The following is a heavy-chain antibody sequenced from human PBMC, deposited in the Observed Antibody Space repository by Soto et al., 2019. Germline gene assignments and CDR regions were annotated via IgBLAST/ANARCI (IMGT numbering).Heavy chain of an antibody. CDR2: VIAMLGTP. CDR1: GGTFGSQG. CDR3: ARGAMANFDY. V-gene: IGHV1-69*13. J-gene: IGHJ4*02. Sequence: SVKVSCKASGGTFGSQGIAWVRQAPGQGLEWMGGVIAMLGTPTYAKKVQGRATISADESLTSSYLELRSLRSEDTGVYFCARGAMANFDYWGQGTVVTVS. D-gene: IGHD5-18*01.